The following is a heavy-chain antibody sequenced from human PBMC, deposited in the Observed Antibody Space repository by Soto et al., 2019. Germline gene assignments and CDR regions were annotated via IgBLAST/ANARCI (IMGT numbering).Heavy chain of an antibody. Sequence: PGGSLRLSCAASGFTFSNAWMSWVRQAPGKGLEWVGRIKSKTDGGTTDYAAPVKGRVTISRDDSKNTLYLQMNSLKTEDTAVYYCATDRTTVTAHVFDHWGQGTLVTVSS. D-gene: IGHD4-17*01. CDR2: IKSKTDGGTT. V-gene: IGHV3-15*01. CDR3: ATDRTTVTAHVFDH. CDR1: GFTFSNAW. J-gene: IGHJ4*02.